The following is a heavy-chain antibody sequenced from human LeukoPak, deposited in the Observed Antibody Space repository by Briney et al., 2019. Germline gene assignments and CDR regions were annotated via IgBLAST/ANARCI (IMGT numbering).Heavy chain of an antibody. CDR1: GASISSYY. CDR3: ARQDTAMSYAYDI. CDR2: SHHSGGA. V-gene: IGHV4-59*08. Sequence: SETLSLTCIVSGASISSYYWTWIRQPPGKGLEWIGFSHHSGGAYYNPSLKSRVTISLDTSKNQFSLKLSSVTAADTAVYYFARQDTAMSYAYDIWGQGTMVIVSS. D-gene: IGHD5-18*01. J-gene: IGHJ3*02.